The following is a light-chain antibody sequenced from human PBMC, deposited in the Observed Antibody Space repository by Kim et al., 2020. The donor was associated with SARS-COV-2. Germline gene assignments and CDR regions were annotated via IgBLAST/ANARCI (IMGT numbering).Light chain of an antibody. CDR1: QSVDSRY. V-gene: IGKV3-20*01. CDR2: GAF. Sequence: SLSPGERATLSCRVSQSVDSRYLSWYQHRPGQAPRVLIYGAFSRATGVPDRFSGSGSGTDFTLTISRLEPEDVALYYCQHYGSWTFGQGTKVDIK. CDR3: QHYGSWT. J-gene: IGKJ1*01.